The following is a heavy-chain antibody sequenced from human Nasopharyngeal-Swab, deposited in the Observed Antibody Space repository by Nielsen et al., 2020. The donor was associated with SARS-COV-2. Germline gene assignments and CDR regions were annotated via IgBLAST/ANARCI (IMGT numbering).Heavy chain of an antibody. CDR2: IWYDGSNK. CDR3: ARGSSVHAFDV. D-gene: IGHD3-10*01. CDR1: GFSFSTYG. J-gene: IGHJ3*01. V-gene: IGHV3-33*01. Sequence: GGSLRLSCAASGFSFSTYGMHWVRQRPVKGLEWLPNIWYDGSNKYYADSVKGRFTVSRDNSKNTLFLEMDSPRAEDTAVYYCARGSSVHAFDVWGQGTEVTVSS.